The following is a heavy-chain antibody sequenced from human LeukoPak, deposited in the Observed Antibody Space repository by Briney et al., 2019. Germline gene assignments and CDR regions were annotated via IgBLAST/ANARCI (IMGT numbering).Heavy chain of an antibody. CDR3: ARLTGYSSESWFDP. CDR2: IYYSGST. Sequence: PSETLSLTCTVSGGSISSSSYYWGWIRQPPGKGLEWIGSIYYSGSTYYNPSLKSRVTISVDTSKNQFSLKLSSVTAADTAVYYCARLTGYSSESWFDPWGQGTLVTVSS. J-gene: IGHJ5*02. V-gene: IGHV4-39*07. D-gene: IGHD3-9*01. CDR1: GGSISSSSYY.